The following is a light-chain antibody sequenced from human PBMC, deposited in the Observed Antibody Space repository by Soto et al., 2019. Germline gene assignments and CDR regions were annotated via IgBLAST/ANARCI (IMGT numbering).Light chain of an antibody. CDR3: QQYDGN. J-gene: IGKJ2*01. V-gene: IGKV1-5*01. CDR2: DAS. CDR1: QNINRW. Sequence: DIQLTQSPSTLSASVGDRVTITCRASQNINRWLAWYQQKPGKAPKVLIYDASSLKSGVPSRFSGSGSGTEFTLTSSSLQPEDFATYYCQQYDGNFGQGTKLEIK.